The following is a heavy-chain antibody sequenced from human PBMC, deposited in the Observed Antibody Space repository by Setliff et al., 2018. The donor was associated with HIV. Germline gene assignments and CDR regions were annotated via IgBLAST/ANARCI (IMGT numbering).Heavy chain of an antibody. CDR3: ARDLPSGFLDY. J-gene: IGHJ4*02. CDR2: NNLDSRAI. D-gene: IGHD3-3*01. CDR1: GFTFSSFA. Sequence: QAGGSLRLSCAASGFTFSSFAMNWVRQAPGKGLEWIAYNNLDSRAIYYADSVRGRFTISRDNAKNSLYLHMNSLNGEDTAVYYCARDLPSGFLDYWGQGTLVTVSS. V-gene: IGHV3-48*04.